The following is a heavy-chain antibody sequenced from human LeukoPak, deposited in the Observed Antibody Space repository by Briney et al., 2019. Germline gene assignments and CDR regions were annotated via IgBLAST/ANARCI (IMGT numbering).Heavy chain of an antibody. V-gene: IGHV1-46*04. CDR1: GYTFTSSF. CDR3: ARTFAAAHIDY. CDR2: INPSGGST. J-gene: IGHJ4*02. Sequence: GASVKVSCKASGYTFTSSFLHWVRQAPGQGLEWMGIINPSGGSTTYADSVKGRFTISRDNAKNTLYLEMNSLRAEDTAVYYCARTFAAAHIDYWGQGTLVTVSS. D-gene: IGHD2-15*01.